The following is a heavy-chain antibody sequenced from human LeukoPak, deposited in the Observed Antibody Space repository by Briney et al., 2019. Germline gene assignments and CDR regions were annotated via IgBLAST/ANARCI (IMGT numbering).Heavy chain of an antibody. CDR3: ARGPGPYYYGSGSFDY. V-gene: IGHV3-13*04. CDR2: IGTAGDT. Sequence: PGGSLRLSCAASGFTFSSYDMHWVRQATGKGLEWVSAIGTAGDTYYPGSVKGRFTISRENAKNSLYLQMNSLRAGDTAVYYCARGPGPYYYGSGSFDYWGQGALVTVSS. D-gene: IGHD3-10*01. J-gene: IGHJ4*02. CDR1: GFTFSSYD.